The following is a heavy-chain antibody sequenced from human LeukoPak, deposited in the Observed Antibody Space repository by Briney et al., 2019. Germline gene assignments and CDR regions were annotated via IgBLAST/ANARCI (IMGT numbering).Heavy chain of an antibody. D-gene: IGHD6-13*01. CDR2: NSSSSSYI. Sequence: GGSLSLSCATSRFIHSSYSMNWVRQAPGRGWEWVSANSSSSSYIYYADSMKGRFTISRDNAKSSLYLQMNSLRAEDTAVYYCARSARWPDDAFDIWGQGTVVTVSS. J-gene: IGHJ3*02. CDR3: ARSARWPDDAFDI. CDR1: RFIHSSYS. V-gene: IGHV3-21*01.